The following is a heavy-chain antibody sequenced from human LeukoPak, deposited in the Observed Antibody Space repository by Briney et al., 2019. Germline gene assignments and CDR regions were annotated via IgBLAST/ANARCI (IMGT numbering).Heavy chain of an antibody. CDR2: IYYSGST. V-gene: IGHV4-59*01. J-gene: IGHJ4*02. Sequence: SETLSLTCTVSGGSISSYYWSWIRQPPGKGLGWIGYIYYSGSTNYNPSLKSRVTISVDTSKNQFSLKLSSVTAADAAVYYCARLIGRWFGESSPYYFDYWGQGTLVTVSS. CDR1: GGSISSYY. CDR3: ARLIGRWFGESSPYYFDY. D-gene: IGHD3-10*01.